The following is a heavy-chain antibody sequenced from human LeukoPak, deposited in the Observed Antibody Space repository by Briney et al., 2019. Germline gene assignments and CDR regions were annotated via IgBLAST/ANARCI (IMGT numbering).Heavy chain of an antibody. J-gene: IGHJ6*03. D-gene: IGHD3-10*01. CDR2: IYYSGST. CDR1: GGSISSSSYY. V-gene: IGHV4-39*07. CDR3: AAPGFGELFPGYYYMDV. Sequence: PSETLSLTCTVSGGSISSSSYYWGWIRQPPGKGLEWIGSIYYSGSTYYNPSLKSRVTISVDTSKNQFSLKLSSVTAADTAVYYCAAPGFGELFPGYYYMDVWGKGTMVTVSS.